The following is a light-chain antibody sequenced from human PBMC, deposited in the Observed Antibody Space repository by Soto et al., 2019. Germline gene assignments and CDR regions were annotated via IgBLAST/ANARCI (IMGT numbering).Light chain of an antibody. J-gene: IGKJ1*01. CDR2: KAS. Sequence: DIQMTXSPSTLSGSVGDRVTITCRASQTISSWLAWYQQKPGKAPKLLIYKASTLKSGVPSRFSGSGSGTEFTLTISSLQPDDFAAYYCLQDYNYPQTFGQGTKV. CDR1: QTISSW. CDR3: LQDYNYPQT. V-gene: IGKV1-5*03.